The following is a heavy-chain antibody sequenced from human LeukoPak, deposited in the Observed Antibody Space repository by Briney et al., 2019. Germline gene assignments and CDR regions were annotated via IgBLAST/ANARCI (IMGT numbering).Heavy chain of an antibody. V-gene: IGHV3-23*01. Sequence: SGGSLRLSCAASGFTFSSYAMSWVRQAPGKGLEWVSAISGSGGSTYYADSVKGRFTISRDNSKNTLYLQMNSLRAEDTAVYYCAKDRIYYDSSGLTHDYWGQGTLVTDSS. J-gene: IGHJ4*02. CDR3: AKDRIYYDSSGLTHDY. D-gene: IGHD3-22*01. CDR1: GFTFSSYA. CDR2: ISGSGGST.